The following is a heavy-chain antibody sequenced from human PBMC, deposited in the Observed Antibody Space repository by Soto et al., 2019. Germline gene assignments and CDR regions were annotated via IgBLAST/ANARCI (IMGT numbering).Heavy chain of an antibody. D-gene: IGHD3-3*01. CDR1: GFTFSSYA. CDR2: ISGSGGST. CDR3: AKVAIFGLIISHLDY. V-gene: IGHV3-23*01. Sequence: PGGSLRLSCAASGFTFSSYAMSWVRQAPGKGLEWVSGISGSGGSTNYADSVKGRFTISRDNSKNTLYLQMNSLRAEDTAVYYCAKVAIFGLIISHLDYWGQGTLVTVSS. J-gene: IGHJ4*02.